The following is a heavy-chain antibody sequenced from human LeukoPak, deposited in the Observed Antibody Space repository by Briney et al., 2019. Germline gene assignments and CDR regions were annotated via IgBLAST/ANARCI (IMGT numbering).Heavy chain of an antibody. CDR2: INPNSGGT. CDR1: GYTFTGYY. CDR3: ASTQKSSSLYYYYGMDV. Sequence: ASVKVSCKASGYTFTGYYMHWVRQAPGQGLEWMGWINPNSGGTNYAQKFQGRVTMTRDTSISTAYMELSRLRSDDTAVHYCASTQKSSSLYYYYGMDVWGQGTTVTVSS. J-gene: IGHJ6*02. V-gene: IGHV1-2*02. D-gene: IGHD6-19*01.